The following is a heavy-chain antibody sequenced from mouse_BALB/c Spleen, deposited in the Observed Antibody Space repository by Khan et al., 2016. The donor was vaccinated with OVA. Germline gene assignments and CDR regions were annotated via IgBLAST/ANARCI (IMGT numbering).Heavy chain of an antibody. Sequence: QVQLKESGPGLVAPSQGLSITCTVSGFSLTSYGVHWVRQPPGKGREWLGVIWTGGSTNYNSALRSRLTINKDNSKSQVFLKMNNLQTDDTAMYCCARDLGSSHWYFDVWGAGTTVTVSS. CDR2: IWTGGST. CDR3: ARDLGSSHWYFDV. D-gene: IGHD1-1*01. J-gene: IGHJ1*01. CDR1: GFSLTSYG. V-gene: IGHV2-9*02.